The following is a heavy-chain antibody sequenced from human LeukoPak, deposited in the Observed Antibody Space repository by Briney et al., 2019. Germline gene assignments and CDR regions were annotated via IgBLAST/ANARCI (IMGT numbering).Heavy chain of an antibody. Sequence: SETLSLTCTVSGGSISSYYWSWIRQPPGKGLEWIGYIYYSGSTNYNPSLKSRVTISVDTSKNQFSLKLSSVTAADTAVYYCARALYYYYYYMDVWGKGTTVTVSS. CDR1: GGSISSYY. CDR3: ARALYYYYYYMDV. J-gene: IGHJ6*03. CDR2: IYYSGST. V-gene: IGHV4-59*01.